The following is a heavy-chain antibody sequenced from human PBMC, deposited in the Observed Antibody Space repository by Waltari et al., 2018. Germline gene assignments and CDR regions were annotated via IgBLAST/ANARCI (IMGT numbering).Heavy chain of an antibody. CDR2: MNSGGDTT. CDR1: GYPFTSYY. J-gene: IGHJ4*02. V-gene: IGHV1-46*01. CDR3: ARLGITMTPDY. Sequence: QVQLVQSGAELTKPGASVTLSCKASGYPFTSYYIQWVRQAPGQGLEWMGVMNSGGDTTIYAQKFQGRVTMTRDTSTSTVYMELSSLRSEDTAVYYCARLGITMTPDYWGQGTLVTVSS.